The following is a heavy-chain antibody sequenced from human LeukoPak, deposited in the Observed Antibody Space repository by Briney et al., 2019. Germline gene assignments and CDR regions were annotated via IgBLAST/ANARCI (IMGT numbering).Heavy chain of an antibody. CDR3: ARDRQIAY. Sequence: GGSLRLSCAASGFTFSNYWLTWVRQAPGPGLEWVANIKQEGSGKHYVDSVNGGFTISRDNAKNSLYLQMNSQRAEDTAVYYCARDRQIAYWGQGTLVTVSS. V-gene: IGHV3-7*01. CDR1: GFTFSNYW. CDR2: IKQEGSGK. J-gene: IGHJ4*02.